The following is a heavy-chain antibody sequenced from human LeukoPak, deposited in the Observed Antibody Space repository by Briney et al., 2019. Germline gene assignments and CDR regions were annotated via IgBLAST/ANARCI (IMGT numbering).Heavy chain of an antibody. D-gene: IGHD2-2*01. Sequence: GGSLRLSCAASGFTFSSYAMSWVRQAPGKGLEWVSAISGSGGSTYYADSVKGRFTISRDNSKNTLYLQMNSLRAEDTAVYCCAKDFDQLLRRGFDYWGQGTLVTVSS. CDR3: AKDFDQLLRRGFDY. J-gene: IGHJ4*02. CDR2: ISGSGGST. V-gene: IGHV3-23*01. CDR1: GFTFSSYA.